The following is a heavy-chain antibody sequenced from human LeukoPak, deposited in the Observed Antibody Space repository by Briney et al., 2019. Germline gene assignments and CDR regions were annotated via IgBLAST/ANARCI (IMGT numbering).Heavy chain of an antibody. CDR1: GYTLTGYY. V-gene: IGHV1-18*04. Sequence: ASVRLSCKASGYTLTGYYIHCGRQAPGQRLEWRGWISAYNGNTNYAQKFQGRVTMTTDTSTSTAYMELRSLRFDDTAVYYCARGYSSNWLQFDPWGQGTLVTVSS. CDR2: ISAYNGNT. D-gene: IGHD6-13*01. CDR3: ARGYSSNWLQFDP. J-gene: IGHJ5*02.